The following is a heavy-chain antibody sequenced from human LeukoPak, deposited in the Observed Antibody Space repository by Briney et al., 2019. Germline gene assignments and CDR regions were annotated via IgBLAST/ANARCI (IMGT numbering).Heavy chain of an antibody. CDR3: ARDRSYYDILTDFDY. Sequence: GASVKDASKASGYTFTSYYMHWVRQAPGQGLEWMGIINPSGGSTSYAQKFQGRVTMTRDTSTSIVYMELSSLRSEDTAVYYCARDRSYYDILTDFDYWHQGTLVTVSS. J-gene: IGHJ4*02. CDR1: GYTFTSYY. CDR2: INPSGGST. V-gene: IGHV1-46*01. D-gene: IGHD3-9*01.